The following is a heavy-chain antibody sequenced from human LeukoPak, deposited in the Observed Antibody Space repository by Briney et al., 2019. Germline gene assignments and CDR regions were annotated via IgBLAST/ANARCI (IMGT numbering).Heavy chain of an antibody. CDR3: ARDLIFPDGDLEIDAFDI. J-gene: IGHJ3*02. V-gene: IGHV3-21*01. Sequence: GGSLRLSCAASGFTFSSYSMNWVRQAPGKGLEWVSSISSSSSYIYYADSVKGRFTISRDNAKNSLYLQMNSLRAEDTAVYYCARDLIFPDGDLEIDAFDIWGQGTMVTVSS. D-gene: IGHD4-17*01. CDR2: ISSSSSYI. CDR1: GFTFSSYS.